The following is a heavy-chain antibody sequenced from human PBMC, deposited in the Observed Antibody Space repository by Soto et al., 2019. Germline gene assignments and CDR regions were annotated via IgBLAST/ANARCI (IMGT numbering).Heavy chain of an antibody. CDR3: ARGGVMVTDNWLDP. J-gene: IGHJ5*02. Sequence: ETLSLTCTVSNDSISNYYWNWIRQSPGKGLEWIGYISYPGTANYNPSLKSRVAISLDTSKKQFSLTLSSVTAADTAVYFCARGGVMVTDNWLDPWGQGTLVTVSS. CDR2: ISYPGTA. CDR1: NDSISNYY. D-gene: IGHD2-21*02. V-gene: IGHV4-59*08.